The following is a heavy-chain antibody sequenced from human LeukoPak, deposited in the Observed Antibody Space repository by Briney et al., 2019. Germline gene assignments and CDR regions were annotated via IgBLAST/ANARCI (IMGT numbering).Heavy chain of an antibody. CDR2: INPNSGGT. D-gene: IGHD2-2*01. V-gene: IGHV1-2*02. CDR1: GYTFTGYY. Sequence: ASVKVSCKASGYTFTGYYMHWVRQAPGQGLEWMGWINPNSGGTNYAQKFQGRVTMTRDTSINTAYMELSRLRSDDTAVYYCARDRDRYCSSTSCYKDAFDIWGQGTMVTVSS. CDR3: ARDRDRYCSSTSCYKDAFDI. J-gene: IGHJ3*02.